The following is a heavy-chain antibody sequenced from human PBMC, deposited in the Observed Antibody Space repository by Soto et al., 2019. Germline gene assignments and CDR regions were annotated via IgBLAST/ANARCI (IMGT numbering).Heavy chain of an antibody. Sequence: SETLSLTCTVSGGSVSSGDYYWSWIRQPPGKGLEWIAYISYSGITNYNPSLKSRVTISVDTSKNQFSLKLNSVTAADTAVYYCAREPRYSTCRYHDPFEMWGQGTMVTVSS. CDR3: AREPRYSTCRYHDPFEM. CDR2: ISYSGIT. CDR1: GGSVSSGDYY. V-gene: IGHV4-61*08. D-gene: IGHD1-1*01. J-gene: IGHJ3*02.